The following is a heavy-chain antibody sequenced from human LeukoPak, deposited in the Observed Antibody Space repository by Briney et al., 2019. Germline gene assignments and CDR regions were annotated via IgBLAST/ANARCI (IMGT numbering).Heavy chain of an antibody. CDR1: GFTFSSYW. J-gene: IGHJ4*02. CDR2: IKQDGSEK. V-gene: IGHV3-7*03. D-gene: IGHD6-13*01. CDR3: AKTRPLDSSSWSHGDY. Sequence: GGSLRLSCAASGFTFSSYWMSWVRQAPGKGLEWVANIKQDGSEKYYVDSVKGRFTISRDNAKNTLYLQMNSLRAEDTAVYYCAKTRPLDSSSWSHGDYWGQGTLVTVSS.